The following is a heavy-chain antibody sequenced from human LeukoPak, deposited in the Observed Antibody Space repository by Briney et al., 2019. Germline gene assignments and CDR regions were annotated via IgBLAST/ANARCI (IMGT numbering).Heavy chain of an antibody. CDR2: IYYSGST. Sequence: SETLSLTCTVSGGSVSSGSYYWSWIRQPPGTGLEWIGYIYYSGSTNYNPSLKSRVTISVDTSKNQFSLKLSSVTAADTAVYYCARDGDYDYVWGSYRAFDYRGQGTLVTVSS. CDR3: ARDGDYDYVWGSYRAFDY. CDR1: GGSVSSGSYY. D-gene: IGHD3-16*02. J-gene: IGHJ4*02. V-gene: IGHV4-61*01.